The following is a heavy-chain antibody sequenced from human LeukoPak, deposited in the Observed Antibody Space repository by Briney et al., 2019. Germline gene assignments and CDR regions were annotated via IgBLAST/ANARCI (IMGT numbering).Heavy chain of an antibody. CDR3: ARDPYSGNLGPTYYYYMDV. V-gene: IGHV3-7*01. J-gene: IGHJ6*03. CDR2: IKKDGSEK. D-gene: IGHD1-26*01. Sequence: GGSLRLSCAASGFTFSRYWMSWVRQAPGKGLEWVANIKKDGSEKYYVDSVKGRFTISRDNAKNSLYLQMNSLRDDDTAVYYCARDPYSGNLGPTYYYYMDVWGKGTTVTVSS. CDR1: GFTFSRYW.